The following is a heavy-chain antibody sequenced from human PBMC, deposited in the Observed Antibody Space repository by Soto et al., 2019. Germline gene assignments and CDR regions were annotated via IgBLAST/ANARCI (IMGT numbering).Heavy chain of an antibody. CDR2: LSGSGGST. CDR1: GFAFSNYA. J-gene: IGHJ4*02. V-gene: IGHV3-23*01. D-gene: IGHD1-1*01. CDR3: AKVPSAWNGFDY. Sequence: GGSLRLSCAASGFAFSNYAMSWVRQAPGKGLEWVSSLSGSGGSTYYADSVKGRFTISRDNSKNTLYLQMNSLRAEDTAIYYCAKVPSAWNGFDYWGQGTPVTVSS.